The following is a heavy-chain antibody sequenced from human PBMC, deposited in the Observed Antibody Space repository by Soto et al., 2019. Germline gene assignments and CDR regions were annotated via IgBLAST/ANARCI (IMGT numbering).Heavy chain of an antibody. Sequence: SETLSLTCNVSGRSISTYYWSWIRQPPGKGLEWIGYISYSGSTNYNPSLRSRVTISVDTSKNQFSLKLSSVIAADTAVYYCAKEPSHSGWFDFWGQGALVTVSS. CDR1: GRSISTYY. V-gene: IGHV4-59*01. CDR2: ISYSGST. D-gene: IGHD6-19*01. J-gene: IGHJ4*02. CDR3: AKEPSHSGWFDF.